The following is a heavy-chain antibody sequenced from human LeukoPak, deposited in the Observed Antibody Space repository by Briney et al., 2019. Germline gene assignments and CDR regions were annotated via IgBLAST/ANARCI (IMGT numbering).Heavy chain of an antibody. CDR2: IGTVADT. V-gene: IGHV3-13*01. D-gene: IGHD3-10*01. CDR1: GFNFNNYD. CDR3: ARDSGLWFGELSWFDP. Sequence: GGSLRLSCAASGFNFNNYDMHWVRQAAGKRLEWVSGIGTVADTFYPDSVKGRFTISRENAKNSFHLQMNSLRAEDTAVYYCARDSGLWFGELSWFDPWGQGTLVTVSS. J-gene: IGHJ5*02.